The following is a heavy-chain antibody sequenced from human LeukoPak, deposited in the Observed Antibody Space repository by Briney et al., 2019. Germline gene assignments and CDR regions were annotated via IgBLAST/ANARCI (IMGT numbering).Heavy chain of an antibody. CDR3: ARADYDFRWFDP. V-gene: IGHV3-21*04. Sequence: GGSLRLSCAASGFTFSSYSMNWVRQAPGKGLEWVSSISSSSSYIYYADSVKGRFTISRDNAKNSLYLQMNSLRAEDTAVYYCARADYDFRWFDPWGQGTLVTVSS. D-gene: IGHD3-3*01. J-gene: IGHJ5*02. CDR2: ISSSSSYI. CDR1: GFTFSSYS.